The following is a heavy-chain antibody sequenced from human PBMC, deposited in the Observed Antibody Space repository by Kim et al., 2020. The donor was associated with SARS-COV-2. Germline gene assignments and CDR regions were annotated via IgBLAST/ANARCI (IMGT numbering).Heavy chain of an antibody. J-gene: IGHJ5*02. CDR3: ARGRFRLGQFDP. D-gene: IGHD6-19*01. Sequence: YYADSVKGRFTISRDNAKNSLYLQMNSLRDEDTAVYYCARGRFRLGQFDPWGQGTLVTVSS. V-gene: IGHV3-48*02.